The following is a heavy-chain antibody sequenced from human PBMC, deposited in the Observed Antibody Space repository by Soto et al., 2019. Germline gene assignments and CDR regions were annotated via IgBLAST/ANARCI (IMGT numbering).Heavy chain of an antibody. CDR1: GYIFTTYG. CDR2: ISVYNGDT. J-gene: IGHJ3*01. V-gene: IGHV1-18*01. D-gene: IGHD1-26*01. CDR3: ARDRRDSVADRRSFDV. Sequence: GASVKVSCKASGYIFTTYGISWVRQAPGQGLEYMGWISVYNGDTNYAQKLQGRVTMTTDTSTSTAYMELRSLRSDDTAIYYCARDRRDSVADRRSFDVWGQGTMVTVSS.